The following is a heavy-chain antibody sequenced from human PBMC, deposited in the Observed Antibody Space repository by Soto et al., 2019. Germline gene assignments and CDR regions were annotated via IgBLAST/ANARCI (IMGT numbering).Heavy chain of an antibody. Sequence: SETLSLTCTVSGASISSGTYYWTWIRQHPGKGLAWIGYIYYSGSTYYNPSLKSRLTMSVDTSKNQFSLKLSSVTAADTAVYFCARDRHGDEIDYWGQGTLVTVSS. V-gene: IGHV4-31*03. D-gene: IGHD4-17*01. CDR3: ARDRHGDEIDY. CDR1: GASISSGTYY. CDR2: IYYSGST. J-gene: IGHJ4*02.